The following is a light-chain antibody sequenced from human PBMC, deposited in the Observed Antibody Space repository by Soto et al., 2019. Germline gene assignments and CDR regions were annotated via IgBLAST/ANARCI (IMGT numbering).Light chain of an antibody. J-gene: IGLJ2*01. V-gene: IGLV2-14*01. Sequence: QSALTQPASVSGSPGQSITISCTGTSSDVGCYNYVSWYQQHPGKAPKLMIYDVSNRPSGVSNRFSGSKSGNTASLTISGLQAEDESDYYCSSYTSSSTPVVFGGVTKLTVL. CDR2: DVS. CDR1: SSDVGCYNY. CDR3: SSYTSSSTPVV.